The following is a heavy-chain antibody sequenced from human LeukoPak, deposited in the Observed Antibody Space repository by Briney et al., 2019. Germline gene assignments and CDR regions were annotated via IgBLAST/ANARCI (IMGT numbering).Heavy chain of an antibody. D-gene: IGHD3-22*01. Sequence: SETLSLTCAVSGYSISSGYYWGWIRQPPGKGLEWIGSIYHSGSTYYNPSLKSRVTISVDTSKNQFSLKLSSVTAADTAVYYCAREVYYDSSGLWAYDYWGQGNLVTVSS. CDR3: AREVYYDSSGLWAYDY. CDR1: GYSISSGYY. CDR2: IYHSGST. J-gene: IGHJ4*02. V-gene: IGHV4-38-2*02.